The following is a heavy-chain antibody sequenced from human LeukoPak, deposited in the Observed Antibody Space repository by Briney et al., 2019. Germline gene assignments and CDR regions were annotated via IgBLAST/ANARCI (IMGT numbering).Heavy chain of an antibody. Sequence: SGTLSLTCAGYGGSFSGYYWSWIRQPPGKGLEWIGEINHSGSTKYNPSLKSRVTISVDTSKNQFSLKLTSVTAADTAVYYCARVGYSGGWYADYWGQGTLVTVSS. CDR2: INHSGST. V-gene: IGHV4-34*01. CDR3: ARVGYSGGWYADY. CDR1: GGSFSGYY. J-gene: IGHJ4*02. D-gene: IGHD6-19*01.